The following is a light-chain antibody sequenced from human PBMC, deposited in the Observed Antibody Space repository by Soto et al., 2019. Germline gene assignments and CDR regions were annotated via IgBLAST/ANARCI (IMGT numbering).Light chain of an antibody. CDR3: MQALQTPYT. V-gene: IGKV2-28*01. CDR1: QSLLHSNGYNY. CDR2: LGS. Sequence: DIVMTQSPLSLPVTPGEPASISCRSSQSLLHSNGYNYLDWYLQKPGQSPHLLIYLGSDRASGVPDRFSGSGSGTDFTLEISIVEAEDVGVYYCMQALQTPYTFGQGTKLEIK. J-gene: IGKJ2*01.